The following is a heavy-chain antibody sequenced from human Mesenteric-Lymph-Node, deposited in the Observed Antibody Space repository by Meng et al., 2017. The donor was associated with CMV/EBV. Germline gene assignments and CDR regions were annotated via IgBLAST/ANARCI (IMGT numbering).Heavy chain of an antibody. J-gene: IGHJ4*02. Sequence: SETLSLTCTVSGGSISSSSCYWGWIRQPPGKGLEWIASVYYSGDTYYNPSLKSRVTVSVGASKSQVSLTLNSVTAADTAVYYCAREPYCSSTSCYTKGGAFDFWGQGTLVTVSS. D-gene: IGHD2-2*02. CDR3: AREPYCSSTSCYTKGGAFDF. CDR2: VYYSGDT. CDR1: GGSISSSSCY. V-gene: IGHV4-39*07.